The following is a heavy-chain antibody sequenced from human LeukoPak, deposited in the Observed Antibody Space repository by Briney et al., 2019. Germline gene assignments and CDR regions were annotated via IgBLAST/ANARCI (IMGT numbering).Heavy chain of an antibody. D-gene: IGHD6-19*01. CDR2: IIPIFGTA. Sequence: ASVKVSCKASGGTFSSYAISWVRQAPGQGLEWMGGIIPIFGTANYAQKFQGRVTITADESTSTAYMELSSLRSEDTAVYYCARVVVAGTVGFDYWGQGTLVTVSS. CDR3: ARVVVAGTVGFDY. CDR1: GGTFSSYA. J-gene: IGHJ4*02. V-gene: IGHV1-69*13.